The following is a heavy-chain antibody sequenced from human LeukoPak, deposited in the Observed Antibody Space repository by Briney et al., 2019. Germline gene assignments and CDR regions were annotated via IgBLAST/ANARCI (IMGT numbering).Heavy chain of an antibody. V-gene: IGHV1-69*13. CDR2: IIPIFGTA. Sequence: GASVTVSCKASGGTFSSYAISWVRQAPGQGLEWMGGIIPIFGTANYAQKFQGRVTITADESTSTAYMGLSSLRSEDTAVYYCAQAKAIERCSGGSCYPGGIYYGMDVWGQGTTVTVSS. J-gene: IGHJ6*02. CDR3: AQAKAIERCSGGSCYPGGIYYGMDV. CDR1: GGTFSSYA. D-gene: IGHD2-15*01.